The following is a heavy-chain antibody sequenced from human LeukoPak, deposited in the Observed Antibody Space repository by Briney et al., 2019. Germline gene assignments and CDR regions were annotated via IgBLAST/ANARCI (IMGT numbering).Heavy chain of an antibody. CDR2: ISGSGGST. CDR1: GFTFSSYA. CDR3: AKDRNVEILFDY. V-gene: IGHV3-23*01. Sequence: QPGGSLRLSCAASGFTFSSYAMSWVRQAPGKGLEWVSAISGSGGSTYYADSVKGRFTISRDNSKNTLCLQMNSLRAEDTAVYYCAKDRNVEILFDYWGQGTLVTVSS. J-gene: IGHJ4*02. D-gene: IGHD2-21*01.